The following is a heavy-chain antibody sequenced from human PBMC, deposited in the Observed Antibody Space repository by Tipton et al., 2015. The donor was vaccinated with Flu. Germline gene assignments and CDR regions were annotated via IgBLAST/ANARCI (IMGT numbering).Heavy chain of an antibody. V-gene: IGHV3-23*01. Sequence: SLRLSCSVSGFTFIRYGMSWVRQAPGKGLEWVSAVSGGGGTTYFADSVKGRFTISRDNSKNTLYLQMNSLRAEDTAVYYCARRDYSNYVSEPKNWFDPWGQGTLVTVSS. CDR2: VSGGGGTT. J-gene: IGHJ5*02. CDR1: GFTFIRYG. D-gene: IGHD4-11*01. CDR3: ARRDYSNYVSEPKNWFDP.